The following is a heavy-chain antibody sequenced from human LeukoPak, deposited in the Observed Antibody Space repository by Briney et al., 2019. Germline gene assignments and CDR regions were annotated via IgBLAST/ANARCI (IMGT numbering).Heavy chain of an antibody. J-gene: IGHJ4*02. V-gene: IGHV4-31*03. D-gene: IGHD6-6*01. CDR3: ARNGAARPYFDY. Sequence: SSETLSLTCTVSGGSISSGGYYWSWIRQHPGKGLEWIGYIYYSGSTYYNPSLKSRVTISVDTSKNQFSPKLSSVTAADTAVYYCARNGAARPYFDYWGQGTLVTVSS. CDR1: GGSISSGGYY. CDR2: IYYSGST.